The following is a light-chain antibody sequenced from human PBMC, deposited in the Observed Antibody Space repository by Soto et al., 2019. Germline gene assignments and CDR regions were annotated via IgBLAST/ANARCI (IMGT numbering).Light chain of an antibody. Sequence: VLTQSPVTLSLSPGERATLSCRASQSITSSYLAWYQQKVGQAPRLLIYGASSRATDIPDRFSGSGSGTDFTLTISRLEPEDFAVYYCQRYGRSPGLFTFGPGTKVDIK. V-gene: IGKV3-20*01. CDR1: QSITSSY. CDR2: GAS. J-gene: IGKJ3*01. CDR3: QRYGRSPGLFT.